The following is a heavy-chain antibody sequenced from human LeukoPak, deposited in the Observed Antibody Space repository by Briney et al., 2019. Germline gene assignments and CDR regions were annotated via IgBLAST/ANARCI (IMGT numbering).Heavy chain of an antibody. CDR1: GDSVSSNSAA. D-gene: IGHD6-13*01. J-gene: IGHJ4*02. Sequence: SQTLSLTCAISGDSVSSNSAAWSWIRQSPSRGLEWLGRTYYRSKWYNDYAVSVKSRITINPDTSKNQFSLQLNSVTPEDTAVYYCARESLRPDSSSWELFDYWGQGTLVTVSS. V-gene: IGHV6-1*01. CDR2: TYYRSKWYN. CDR3: ARESLRPDSSSWELFDY.